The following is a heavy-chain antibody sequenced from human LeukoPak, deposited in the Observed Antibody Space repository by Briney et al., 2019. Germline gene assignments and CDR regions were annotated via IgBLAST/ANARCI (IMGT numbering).Heavy chain of an antibody. CDR2: IYYSGST. J-gene: IGHJ4*02. V-gene: IGHV4-39*07. CDR3: ARVELEHYGAPK. Sequence: SETLSLTCTVSGGSISSSSYYWGWIRQPPGKGLEWIGSIYYSGSTYYNPSLKSRVTISVDTSKNQFSLKLSSVTAADTAVYYCARVELEHYGAPKWGQGTLVTVSS. CDR1: GGSISSSSYY. D-gene: IGHD1/OR15-1a*01.